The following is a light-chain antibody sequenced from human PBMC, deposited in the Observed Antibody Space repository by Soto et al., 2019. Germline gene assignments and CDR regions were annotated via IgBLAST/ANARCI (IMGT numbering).Light chain of an antibody. Sequence: QSVLTQPRSVSGSPGQSVTISCTGTSSDVGGYNYVSWYQQHPGKAPKLMIYYVSQRPSGVPDRFSGSKSGDTASLTISGLQAEDEADYFCSSYAGTYIFEVFGTGTKLTVL. J-gene: IGLJ1*01. CDR1: SSDVGGYNY. CDR3: SSYAGTYIFEV. V-gene: IGLV2-11*01. CDR2: YVS.